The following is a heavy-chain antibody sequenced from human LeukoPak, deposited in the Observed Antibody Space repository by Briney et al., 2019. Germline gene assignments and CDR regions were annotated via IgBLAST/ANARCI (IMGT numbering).Heavy chain of an antibody. CDR1: GYSFTSYW. J-gene: IGHJ4*02. CDR2: IYPGDSDT. D-gene: IGHD6-13*01. V-gene: IGHV5-51*01. CDR3: ARLPQWGSSWYGFDY. Sequence: GESLKISCKGSGYSFTSYWIGWVRQLPGKGLEWMGIIYPGDSDTRYSPSFQGQVTISADKSISTAYLQWSSLKASDTAMYYCARLPQWGSSWYGFDYWGQGTLVTVSS.